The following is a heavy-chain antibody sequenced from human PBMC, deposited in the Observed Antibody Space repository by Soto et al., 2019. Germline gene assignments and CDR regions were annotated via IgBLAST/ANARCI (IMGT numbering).Heavy chain of an antibody. Sequence: EVRLVESGGGLVQPGGSLKISCAASGFALSDSAILWVRQAPGKGLEWVGSIKTRADNYATAFGPSVRGRFTIFRDDSSNTASLQMTSLKTEDTAVYFCTRLSRSDVFWFDSWGQGTLVTVSS. J-gene: IGHJ5*01. CDR1: GFALSDSA. CDR3: TRLSRSDVFWFDS. V-gene: IGHV3-73*02. CDR2: IKTRADNYAT.